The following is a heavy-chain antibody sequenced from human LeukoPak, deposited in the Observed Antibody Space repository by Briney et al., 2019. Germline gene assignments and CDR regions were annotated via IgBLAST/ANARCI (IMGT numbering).Heavy chain of an antibody. J-gene: IGHJ6*04. CDR3: ARSGRALLWFGELYDYYYGMDV. CDR1: GYTFTSYG. Sequence: GASVKVSCKASGYTFTSYGISWVRQAPGQGLEWMGWIGAYNGNTNYAQKLQGRVTMTTDTSTSTAYMELRSLRSDDTAVYYCARSGRALLWFGELYDYYYGMDVWGKGTTVTVSS. D-gene: IGHD3-10*01. V-gene: IGHV1-18*04. CDR2: IGAYNGNT.